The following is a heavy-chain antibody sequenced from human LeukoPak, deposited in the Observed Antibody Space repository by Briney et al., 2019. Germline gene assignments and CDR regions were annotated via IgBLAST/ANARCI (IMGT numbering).Heavy chain of an antibody. CDR1: GFTFSSYW. D-gene: IGHD2-2*01. Sequence: SGGSLRLSCAASGFTFSSYWMHWVRQAPGKGLVWVSRINSDGSSTSYADSVKGRFTISRDNAKNTLYLQMNSLRAEDTAVYYCARDSVPAAMEGDEAFDIWGQGTMVTVSS. J-gene: IGHJ3*02. V-gene: IGHV3-74*01. CDR3: ARDSVPAAMEGDEAFDI. CDR2: INSDGSST.